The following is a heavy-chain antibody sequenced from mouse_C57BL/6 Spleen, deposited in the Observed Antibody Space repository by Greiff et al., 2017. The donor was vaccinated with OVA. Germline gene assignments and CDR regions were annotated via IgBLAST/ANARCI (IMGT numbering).Heavy chain of an antibody. Sequence: VQLQQPGAELVKPGASVKLSCKASGYTFTSYWMSWVNQRPGKGLEWIGTINPNSGSTNYNEKFKSKATLTVDKSTSTAYLQRSSLTSEDAAVYYCARDDHAMDYWGQGTSVTVSS. D-gene: IGHD2-3*01. CDR1: GYTFTSYW. J-gene: IGHJ4*01. CDR2: INPNSGST. V-gene: IGHV1-64*01. CDR3: ARDDHAMDY.